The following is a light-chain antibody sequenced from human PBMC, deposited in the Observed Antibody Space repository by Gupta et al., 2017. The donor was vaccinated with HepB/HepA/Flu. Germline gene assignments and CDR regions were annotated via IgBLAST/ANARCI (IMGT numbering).Light chain of an antibody. V-gene: IGLV1-47*01. CDR2: RNN. J-gene: IGLJ2*01. CDR3: AAWDDSLWGL. Sequence: SVLTQPPSASGTPGQRVTISCSGSSSNSGTYNVYWYQQGPGTAPKLLIYRNNQRPSGVPVRFSGSKSGTSASLAISELRAEAEADYYCAAWDDSLWGLFGGGTKLTVL. CDR1: SSNSGTYN.